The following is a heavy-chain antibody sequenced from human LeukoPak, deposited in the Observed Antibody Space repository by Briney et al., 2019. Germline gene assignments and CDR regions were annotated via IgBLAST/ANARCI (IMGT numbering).Heavy chain of an antibody. V-gene: IGHV4-4*07. CDR1: GGSISGYY. Sequence: SETLSLTCTVSGGSISGYYWRWIRQPAGQGLEWIGRIYTNGDTRYNPSLKSRVTISVDTSKNQLSLKLTPVTAADTAVYYCARAAGAAGGQYFDYWGQGTLVTVSS. CDR2: IYTNGDT. CDR3: ARAAGAAGGQYFDY. J-gene: IGHJ4*02. D-gene: IGHD6-13*01.